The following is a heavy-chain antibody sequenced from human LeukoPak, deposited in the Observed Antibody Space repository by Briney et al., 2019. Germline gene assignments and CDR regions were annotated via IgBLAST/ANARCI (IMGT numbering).Heavy chain of an antibody. Sequence: PGGSLRLSCAASGFTFSTYWMSWVRRAPGKGLEWVANIHQDGNEKYYVDSVKGRFTISRGNAKNSLYLQMNSLRAEDTAVYYCARGDKFSGDYWGQGTLVTVSS. D-gene: IGHD2-15*01. CDR3: ARGDKFSGDY. V-gene: IGHV3-7*04. J-gene: IGHJ4*02. CDR2: IHQDGNEK. CDR1: GFTFSTYW.